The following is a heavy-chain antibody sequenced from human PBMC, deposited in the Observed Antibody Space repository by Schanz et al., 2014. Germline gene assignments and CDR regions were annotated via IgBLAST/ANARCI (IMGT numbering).Heavy chain of an antibody. J-gene: IGHJ5*02. CDR2: INPSGGST. D-gene: IGHD3-22*01. CDR1: GYTFTSYS. Sequence: QVQLVQSGAEVKKPGASVKVSCKASGYTFTSYSMHWVRQAPGQGLEWMGMINPSGGSTTYAQKFQGRVTFTADKSTSTAYMELSSLKSEDTAVYYCAREVGLYDRGWFDPWGQGTLVTVSS. V-gene: IGHV1-46*01. CDR3: AREVGLYDRGWFDP.